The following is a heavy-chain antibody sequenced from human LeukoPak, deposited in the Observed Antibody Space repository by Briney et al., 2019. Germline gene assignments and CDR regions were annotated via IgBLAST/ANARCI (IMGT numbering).Heavy chain of an antibody. D-gene: IGHD3-16*01. V-gene: IGHV4-59*08. CDR2: IYNSGST. CDR3: ARVTSSNWFDP. J-gene: IGHJ5*02. Sequence: PSETLSLTCTVSGDSFSYFYWSWIRQPPGKGLEWIGYIYNSGSTNYNPSLKSRVTISLDTSKNQFSLKLSSVTAADTAVYYCARVTSSNWFDPWGQGTLVTVSS. CDR1: GDSFSYFY.